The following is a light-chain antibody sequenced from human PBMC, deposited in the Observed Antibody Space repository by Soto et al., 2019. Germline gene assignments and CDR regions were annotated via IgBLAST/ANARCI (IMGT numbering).Light chain of an antibody. CDR2: DAS. CDR1: QSVSTND. Sequence: EIVLTQSPGTLSLSPGERATLSCRASQSVSTNDLAWYQQKPGQPPRLLISDASSRATGIPDRFSGSGSGTDFPLTISGLDPEVLAVYYCQHYGRAPPPWPFGQGTKLEIK. J-gene: IGKJ1*01. V-gene: IGKV3-20*01. CDR3: QHYGRAPPPWP.